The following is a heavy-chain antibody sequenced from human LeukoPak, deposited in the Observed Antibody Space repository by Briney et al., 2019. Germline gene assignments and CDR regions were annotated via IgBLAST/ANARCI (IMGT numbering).Heavy chain of an antibody. Sequence: SETLSLTCTVSVGSISISYWSWISQPPGRGLEWIGYIYYSGSTNYNPSLKSRVTISVDTSKNQFSLKLSSVTAADTAVYYCARGTPIAEAGRYYYYGMDVWGQGTTVTVSS. CDR3: ARGTPIAEAGRYYYYGMDV. CDR2: IYYSGST. D-gene: IGHD6-13*01. J-gene: IGHJ6*02. CDR1: VGSISISY. V-gene: IGHV4-59*01.